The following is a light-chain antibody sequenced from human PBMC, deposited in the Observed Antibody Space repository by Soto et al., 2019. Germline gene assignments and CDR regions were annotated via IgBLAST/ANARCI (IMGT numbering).Light chain of an antibody. V-gene: IGKV1-5*01. J-gene: IGKJ4*01. Sequence: DIQMTQSPSTLSGSVGDRVTITCRASQNIRNLLAWYQQKPGKAPKPLIYDASTLKTGVPSRFSGSGSGTEFTLTISSLQPDDFATFYCQQYNTYSPTFGGGTKVDIK. CDR3: QQYNTYSPT. CDR1: QNIRNL. CDR2: DAS.